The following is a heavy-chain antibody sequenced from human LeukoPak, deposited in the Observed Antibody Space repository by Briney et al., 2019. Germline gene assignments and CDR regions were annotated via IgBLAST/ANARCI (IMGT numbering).Heavy chain of an antibody. CDR3: ARPYYYGSGSSDAFDI. V-gene: IGHV4-4*07. Sequence: SETLSLTCTVSGGSISSYYWSWIRQPAGKGLEWIGRIYTSGSTNYNPSLKSRVTISVDTSKNQFSLKLSSVTAADTAVYYCARPYYYGSGSSDAFDIWGQGTMVTVSS. J-gene: IGHJ3*02. CDR1: GGSISSYY. D-gene: IGHD3-10*01. CDR2: IYTSGST.